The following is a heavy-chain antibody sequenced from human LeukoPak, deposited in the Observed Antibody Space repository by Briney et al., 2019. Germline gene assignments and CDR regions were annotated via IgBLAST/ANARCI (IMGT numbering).Heavy chain of an antibody. J-gene: IGHJ4*02. Sequence: PSETLSLTCAVYGGSFSGYYWSWIRQPPGKGLEWIGYVYHSGSTYYNPSLKSRVTISVDRSKNQFSLKLSSVTAADTAVYYCARGTDYGGNPAFDYWGQGTLVTVSS. CDR2: VYHSGST. CDR1: GGSFSGYY. V-gene: IGHV4-34*01. CDR3: ARGTDYGGNPAFDY. D-gene: IGHD4-23*01.